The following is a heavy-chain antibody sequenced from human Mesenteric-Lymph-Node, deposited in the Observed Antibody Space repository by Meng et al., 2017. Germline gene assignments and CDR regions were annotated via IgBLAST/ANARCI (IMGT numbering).Heavy chain of an antibody. Sequence: GGSLRLSCAASGFTFSSYEMNWVRQAPGKGLEWVSYISSSGSTIYYADSVKGRFTISRDNAKNSLYLQMNSLRAEDTAVYYCARGTYYGSGIYFYYGMDVWGQGTTVTVSS. V-gene: IGHV3-48*03. CDR3: ARGTYYGSGIYFYYGMDV. J-gene: IGHJ6*02. D-gene: IGHD3-10*01. CDR1: GFTFSSYE. CDR2: ISSSGSTI.